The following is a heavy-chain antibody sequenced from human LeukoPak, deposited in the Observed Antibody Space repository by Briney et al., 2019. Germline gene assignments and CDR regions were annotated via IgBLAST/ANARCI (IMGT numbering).Heavy chain of an antibody. CDR2: IYYDGSNE. CDR1: GFPFTSYG. J-gene: IGHJ4*02. Sequence: PGRSLRLSCAAPGFPFTSYGMHWVRQAPGKGLEWVAVIYYDGSNEYYADSVKGRFTISRDTSKNTLYLQMNSLTADDTAVYYCARVGYPGIGYPIDYWGQGTLVTVSS. D-gene: IGHD3-22*01. CDR3: ARVGYPGIGYPIDY. V-gene: IGHV3-33*01.